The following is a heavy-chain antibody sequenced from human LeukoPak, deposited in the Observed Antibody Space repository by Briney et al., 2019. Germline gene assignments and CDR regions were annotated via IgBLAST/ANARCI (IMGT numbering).Heavy chain of an antibody. CDR1: GGSISSGGYY. V-gene: IGHV4-30-2*01. J-gene: IGHJ4*02. CDR3: ARVRLEGWDTAMVRHFDY. CDR2: IYHSGST. D-gene: IGHD5-18*01. Sequence: SQTLSLTCTVSGGSISSGGYYWSWIRQPPGKGLEWIGYIYHSGSTYYNPSLKSRVTISVDRSKNQFSLKLSSVTAADTAVYYCARVRLEGWDTAMVRHFDYWGQGTLVTVSS.